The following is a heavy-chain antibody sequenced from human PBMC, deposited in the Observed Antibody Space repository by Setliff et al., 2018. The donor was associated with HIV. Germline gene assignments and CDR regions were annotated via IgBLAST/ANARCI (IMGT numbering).Heavy chain of an antibody. CDR1: GGSISSYY. V-gene: IGHV4-59*01. CDR2: IFYSGST. CDR3: ARGFLRSRRRWFDP. J-gene: IGHJ5*02. Sequence: SQTLSLTCTVSGGSISSYYWSWIRQPPGKGLEWIGYIFYSGSTNYNPSLKSRVTISVDASKNQFSLRLSSVTAADTAVYYCARGFLRSRRRWFDPWGQGTLVTVSS. D-gene: IGHD4-17*01.